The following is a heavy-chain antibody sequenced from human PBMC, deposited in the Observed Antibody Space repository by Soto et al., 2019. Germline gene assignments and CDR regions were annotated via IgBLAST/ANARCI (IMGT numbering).Heavy chain of an antibody. J-gene: IGHJ4*02. D-gene: IGHD6-13*01. CDR1: EFTFSSYA. V-gene: IGHV3-23*01. CDR2: ISGSGGRT. Sequence: GGSLRLSCAASEFTFSSYAMSWVRQAPGKGLEWVSTISGSGGRTYYADSVKGRFTISRDNSRNTLHLQMNSLRVEDTALYYCAKKLLSNSWYGLHDYVSQGTLVTVSS. CDR3: AKKLLSNSWYGLHDY.